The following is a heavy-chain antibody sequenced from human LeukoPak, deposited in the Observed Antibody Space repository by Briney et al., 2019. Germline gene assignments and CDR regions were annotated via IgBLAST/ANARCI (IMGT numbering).Heavy chain of an antibody. CDR3: AKDRRIMSAKYGMDV. D-gene: IGHD3-16*01. Sequence: RSLRLSCEASGFTFISYGMHWVRQAPGKGLEWVAVISYDGGYQYYADSVKGRPTISRDNSKNSVYLELNSLRTEDTAVYYCAKDRRIMSAKYGMDVWGQGTTVTVSS. J-gene: IGHJ6*02. CDR2: ISYDGGYQ. V-gene: IGHV3-30*18. CDR1: GFTFISYG.